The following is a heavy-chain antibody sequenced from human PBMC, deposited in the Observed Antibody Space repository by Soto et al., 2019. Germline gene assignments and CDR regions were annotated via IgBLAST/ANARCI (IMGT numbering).Heavy chain of an antibody. V-gene: IGHV1-69*02. CDR1: GGTFSSYT. J-gene: IGHJ4*02. CDR2: IIPILGIA. D-gene: IGHD5-12*01. CDR3: ARAREYSGYDTFDY. Sequence: QVQLVQSGAEVKKPGSSVKVSCKASGGTFSSYTISWVRQAPGQGLEWMGRIIPILGIANYAQKFQGRVTITADKSTSTAYMELSSLRSEDTAVYYCARAREYSGYDTFDYWGQGTLVTVSS.